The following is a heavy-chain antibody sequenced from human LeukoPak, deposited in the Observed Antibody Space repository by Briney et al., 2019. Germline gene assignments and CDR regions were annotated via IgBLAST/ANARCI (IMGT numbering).Heavy chain of an antibody. CDR1: GYTFTGYY. V-gene: IGHV1-2*06. CDR2: INPNSGGT. D-gene: IGHD5-12*01. J-gene: IGHJ4*02. CDR3: ARKGSGYDSNSFDY. Sequence: ASVKVSCKASGYTFTGYYMHWVRQAPGQGLEWMGRINPNSGGTNYAQKFQGRVTMTRDTSISTAYMELGRLRSDDTAVYYCARKGSGYDSNSFDYWGQGTLVTVSS.